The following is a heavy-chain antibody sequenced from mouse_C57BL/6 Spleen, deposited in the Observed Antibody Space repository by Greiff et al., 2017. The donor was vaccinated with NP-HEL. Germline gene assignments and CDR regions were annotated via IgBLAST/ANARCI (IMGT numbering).Heavy chain of an antibody. Sequence: EVQLQESGPGLVKPSQSLSLTCSVTGYSITSGYYWNWIRQFPGNKLEWMGYISYDGSNNYNPSLKNRISITRDTSKNQFFLKLNSVTTEDTATYYCARGGTYYDYDVHYYYAMDYWGQGTSVTVSS. CDR3: ARGGTYYDYDVHYYYAMDY. V-gene: IGHV3-6*01. CDR2: ISYDGSN. J-gene: IGHJ4*01. D-gene: IGHD2-4*01. CDR1: GYSITSGYY.